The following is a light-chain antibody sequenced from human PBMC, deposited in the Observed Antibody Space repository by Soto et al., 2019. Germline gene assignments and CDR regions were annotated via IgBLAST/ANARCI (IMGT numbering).Light chain of an antibody. V-gene: IGLV7-43*01. Sequence: VVTQEPSLTVSPGGTVTLTCASSTGAVTSGYYPNWFQQKPGQAPRALIYSTNNKYSWTPARFSGSLLGGKAALTLSGVQPEDEAEYYCLLYYGGVHSVVFGGGTKVTVL. CDR2: STN. CDR1: TGAVTSGYY. CDR3: LLYYGGVHSVV. J-gene: IGLJ2*01.